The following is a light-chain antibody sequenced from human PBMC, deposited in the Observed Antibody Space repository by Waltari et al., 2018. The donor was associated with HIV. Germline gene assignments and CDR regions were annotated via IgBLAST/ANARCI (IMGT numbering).Light chain of an antibody. CDR3: QAWDSSTVV. CDR2: QDS. CDR1: KLGDKY. V-gene: IGLV3-1*01. J-gene: IGLJ2*01. Sequence: SYELTQPPSVSVSTGQTASITCSGDKLGDKYACWYQQQPGQSPGLVIYQDSKRPSGIPERFSGSNSGNTATLTISGTQAMDEADYYCQAWDSSTVVFGGGTKLTVL.